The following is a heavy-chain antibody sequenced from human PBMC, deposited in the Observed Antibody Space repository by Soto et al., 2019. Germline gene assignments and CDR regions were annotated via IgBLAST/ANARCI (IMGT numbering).Heavy chain of an antibody. CDR1: GFTFSYYA. J-gene: IGHJ3*02. Sequence: EVQLLESGGGLVQPGGSLRLSCAASGFTFSYYAMSWVRQAPGKGLEWVSTVRGGGDSTYNAGSLKGRFTISRDHSENTLYLQMNSLRAEDTAVYYCAKKGLSSLTRYCSAGGCHYAFDMWGQGTMVTVSS. CDR3: AKKGLSSLTRYCSAGGCHYAFDM. CDR2: VRGGGDST. V-gene: IGHV3-23*01. D-gene: IGHD2-15*01.